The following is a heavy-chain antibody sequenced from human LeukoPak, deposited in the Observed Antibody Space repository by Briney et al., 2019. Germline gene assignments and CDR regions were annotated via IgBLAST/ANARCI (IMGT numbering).Heavy chain of an antibody. Sequence: MTSETLSLTCSVSGYSITSGYYWGWIRQPPGKGLEWIGSIYHSGSTFYNPSLQSRVTMSVDTSKNQFSLKLSSVTAADTAVYYCARGGWAFYYFDYWGQGTLVTVSS. J-gene: IGHJ4*02. V-gene: IGHV4-38-2*02. CDR2: IYHSGST. CDR3: ARGGWAFYYFDY. D-gene: IGHD1-26*01. CDR1: GYSITSGYY.